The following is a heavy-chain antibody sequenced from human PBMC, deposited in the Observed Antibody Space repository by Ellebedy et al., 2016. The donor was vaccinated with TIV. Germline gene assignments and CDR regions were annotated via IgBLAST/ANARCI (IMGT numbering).Heavy chain of an antibody. J-gene: IGHJ6*02. Sequence: MPSETLSLTCSVSGGSINSYYWTWIRQPPGQGLEWIGDIHHSGNSRIHPSLKSRVTLSLDTSKNQFALDLSSVTAADTATYYCARDLGRYGMDVWGQGTTVTVSS. CDR3: ARDLGRYGMDV. V-gene: IGHV4-59*01. CDR2: IHHSGNS. CDR1: GGSINSYY.